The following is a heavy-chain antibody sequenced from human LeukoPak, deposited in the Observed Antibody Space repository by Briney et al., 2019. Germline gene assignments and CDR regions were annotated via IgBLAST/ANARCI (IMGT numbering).Heavy chain of an antibody. J-gene: IGHJ6*02. CDR3: ARAYCSSTSCYADYYYGMDV. CDR1: GFTFSSYG. CDR2: IWYDGSNK. Sequence: GPLRLSCAASGFTFSSYGMHWVRQAPGKGLEWVAAIWYDGSNKNYADSVKGRFTISRDNSKNTLYLQMNSLRAEDTAVYYCARAYCSSTSCYADYYYGMDVWGQGTTVTVSS. V-gene: IGHV3-33*01. D-gene: IGHD2-2*01.